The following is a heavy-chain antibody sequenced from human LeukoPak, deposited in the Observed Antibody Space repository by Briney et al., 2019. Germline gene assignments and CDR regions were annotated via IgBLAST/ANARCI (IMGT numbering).Heavy chain of an antibody. Sequence: SETLSLTYDVSGYYIRTGYYWGWVRQPPGKDLEWIGSVYHSGSTYYNPSLQSRVNILVDTSKNQFPLSLTSVTAADTAVYYCARSYFSVGAFDIWGQGTMVTVSS. CDR3: ARSYFSVGAFDI. D-gene: IGHD2/OR15-2a*01. J-gene: IGHJ3*02. CDR1: GYYIRTGYY. V-gene: IGHV4-38-2*01. CDR2: VYHSGST.